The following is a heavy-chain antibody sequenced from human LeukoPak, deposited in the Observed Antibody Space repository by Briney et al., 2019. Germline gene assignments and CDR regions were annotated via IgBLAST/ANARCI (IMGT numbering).Heavy chain of an antibody. CDR2: INHSGDT. V-gene: IGHV4-34*01. Sequence: SETLSLTCTVSGGSISSYYWSWIRQPPGKGLEWMGEINHSGDTKYNPSLKRRVSMSVDVSKDQFSLKLTSLTAADTAVYYCARGSRNYNNYEGADYWGQGTLVTVSS. CDR1: GGSISSYY. D-gene: IGHD4-11*01. J-gene: IGHJ4*02. CDR3: ARGSRNYNNYEGADY.